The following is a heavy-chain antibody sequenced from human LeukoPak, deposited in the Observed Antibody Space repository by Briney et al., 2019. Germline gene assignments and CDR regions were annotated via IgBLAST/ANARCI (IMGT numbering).Heavy chain of an antibody. CDR2: IRSKANSYAT. J-gene: IGHJ4*02. Sequence: GGSLRLSCAASGFTFSGSAMHWVRQASGKGLEWVGRIRSKANSYATAYAASVKGRFTISRDDSKNTAYLQMSSLKTEDTAVYYCTRRPNPISDKGSDYWGQGTLVTFSS. V-gene: IGHV3-73*01. D-gene: IGHD3-3*01. CDR3: TRRPNPISDKGSDY. CDR1: GFTFSGSA.